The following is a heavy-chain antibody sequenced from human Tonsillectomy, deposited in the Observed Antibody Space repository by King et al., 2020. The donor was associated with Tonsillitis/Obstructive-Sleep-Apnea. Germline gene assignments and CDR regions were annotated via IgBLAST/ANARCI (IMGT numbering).Heavy chain of an antibody. CDR2: ISSNSITI. D-gene: IGHD3-3*01. J-gene: IGHJ4*02. Sequence: VQLVESGGGLVQPGGSLRLSCAASGFTFSSYCMNWVRQAPGKGLEWVAYISSNSITIYYAASVKGRFTISRDNAKKSLDLQLNSLRDEDTALYYCARAGVDDFWSGYYNYFDYWGQGTLVTVSS. CDR1: GFTFSSYC. V-gene: IGHV3-48*02. CDR3: ARAGVDDFWSGYYNYFDY.